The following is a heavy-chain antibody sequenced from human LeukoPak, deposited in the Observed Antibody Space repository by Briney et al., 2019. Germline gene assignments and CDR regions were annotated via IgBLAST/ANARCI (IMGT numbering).Heavy chain of an antibody. V-gene: IGHV3-49*04. CDR3: IREGIAAAGSGFDY. J-gene: IGHJ4*02. D-gene: IGHD6-13*01. CDR1: GFTFGDYA. CDR2: SRSKAYGGTT. Sequence: GGSLRLSCTASGFTFGDYAMSWVRQAPGKGREWVGFSRSKAYGGTTEYAASVKGRFNISRDDSKSIAYLQMNSLKTEDTAVYYCIREGIAAAGSGFDYWGQGTLVTVSS.